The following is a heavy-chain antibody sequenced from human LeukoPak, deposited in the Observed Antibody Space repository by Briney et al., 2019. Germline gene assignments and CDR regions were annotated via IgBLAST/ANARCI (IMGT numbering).Heavy chain of an antibody. CDR3: SRDDGYSSSLYVCDY. V-gene: IGHV1-18*01. J-gene: IGHJ4*02. D-gene: IGHD6-13*01. Sequence: ASVKVSCKASGYTFTSYGISWVRQAPGQGLEWMGWISAYNGNTNYAQKLQGRVTMTTDTSTTTAYMELRSLRSDDTAVYYCSRDDGYSSSLYVCDYWGQGTLLTVSS. CDR2: ISAYNGNT. CDR1: GYTFTSYG.